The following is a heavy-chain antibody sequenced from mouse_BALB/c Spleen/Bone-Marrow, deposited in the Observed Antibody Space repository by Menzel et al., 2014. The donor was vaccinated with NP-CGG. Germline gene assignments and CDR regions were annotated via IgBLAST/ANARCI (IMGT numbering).Heavy chain of an antibody. D-gene: IGHD2-4*01. Sequence: VKLMESGTELAKPGASAKMSCKASGYTFTSYWMHWVKQRPGQGLEWIGYINPSTGYTEFYQNFKDKATLTADKSSSTAYMQLSSLTSEDSAVYYCARSGDYGQFDYWGQGTTLTVSS. V-gene: IGHV1-7*01. CDR3: ARSGDYGQFDY. CDR2: INPSTGYT. CDR1: GYTFTSYW. J-gene: IGHJ2*01.